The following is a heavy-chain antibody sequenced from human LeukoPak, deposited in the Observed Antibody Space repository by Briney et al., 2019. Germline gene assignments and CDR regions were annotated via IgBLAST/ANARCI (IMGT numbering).Heavy chain of an antibody. Sequence: AGGSLRLSCTTSGFAFDDFAMSGVREPAGKGLEWVGFIRRRAYGGAAEYAASVKGRFIISRDDSKGIAYLQMNSLKTEDTAVYYRSRNGLVDFDYWGQGSRVIVSP. CDR2: IRRRAYGGAA. V-gene: IGHV3-49*04. CDR3: SRNGLVDFDY. J-gene: IGHJ4*02. CDR1: GFAFDDFA.